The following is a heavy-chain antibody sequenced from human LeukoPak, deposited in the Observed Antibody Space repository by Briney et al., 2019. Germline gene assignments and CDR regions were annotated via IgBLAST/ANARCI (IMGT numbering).Heavy chain of an antibody. CDR3: ARVDSGNYYYFDY. V-gene: IGHV3-23*01. D-gene: IGHD3-22*01. CDR1: GFTFSSYD. J-gene: IGHJ4*02. Sequence: PXGSLRLSCAASGFTFSSYDMSWVRQAPGKGLEWVSAINDSGVSTYYADSVKGRFTISRDNSRITLYLQMNSLRVEDTAIYYCARVDSGNYYYFDYWGQGTLVTVSS. CDR2: INDSGVST.